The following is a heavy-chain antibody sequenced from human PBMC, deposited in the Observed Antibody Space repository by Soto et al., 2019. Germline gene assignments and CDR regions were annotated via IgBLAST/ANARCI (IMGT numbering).Heavy chain of an antibody. CDR3: ARDLYFFGSGTAFDH. CDR1: GFTFSSYE. J-gene: IGHJ4*02. CDR2: IGTSGSTI. V-gene: IGHV3-48*03. D-gene: IGHD3-10*01. Sequence: EVQLVESGGGVVQPGGTLRLSCAASGFTFSSYEMNWVRQAPGAGLEWVSYIGTSGSTIYYSDSVKGRFTISRDNAKNSLYLQMNSLRAEDTAVSYCARDLYFFGSGTAFDHWGQGTLVTVSS.